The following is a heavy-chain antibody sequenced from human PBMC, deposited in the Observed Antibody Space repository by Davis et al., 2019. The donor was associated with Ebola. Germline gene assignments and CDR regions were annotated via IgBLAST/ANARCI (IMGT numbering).Heavy chain of an antibody. CDR3: ARGDVVVAATLDY. D-gene: IGHD2-15*01. CDR1: GGSISGYY. J-gene: IGHJ4*02. V-gene: IGHV4-34*01. CDR2: INHSGST. Sequence: SETLSLTCTVSGGSISGYYWSWIRQPPGKGLEWIGEINHSGSTNYNPSLKSRVTISVDTSKNQFSLKLSSVTAADTAVYYCARGDVVVAATLDYWGQGTLVTVSS.